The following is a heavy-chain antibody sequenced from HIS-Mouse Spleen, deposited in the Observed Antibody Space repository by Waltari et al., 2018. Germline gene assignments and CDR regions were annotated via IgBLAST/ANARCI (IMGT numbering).Heavy chain of an antibody. CDR3: AREIPYSSSWYDWYFDL. CDR1: GGSISSIGYY. V-gene: IGHV4-39*07. J-gene: IGHJ2*01. CDR2: IYYSGST. Sequence: QLQLLESGPGLVKPSQTLSLASTFSGGSISSIGYYSGWIRQPSGKGLEWIGSIYYSGSTYYNPSLKSRVTISVDTSKNQFSLKLSSVTAADTAVYYCAREIPYSSSWYDWYFDLWGRGTLVTVSS. D-gene: IGHD6-13*01.